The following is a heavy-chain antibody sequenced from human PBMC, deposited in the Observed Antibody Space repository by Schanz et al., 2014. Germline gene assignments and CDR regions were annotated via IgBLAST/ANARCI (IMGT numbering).Heavy chain of an antibody. CDR3: ARDRLECGAECYSVEVFEI. CDR2: IIPSLGLA. J-gene: IGHJ4*02. V-gene: IGHV1-69*04. CDR1: GGTFSSFG. D-gene: IGHD2-21*01. Sequence: QVQLEQSGAEVKKPGSSVKVSCKASGGTFSSFGINWVRQAPGQGLEWMGRIIPSLGLAKYEQKFQEKVTITADTSTTTAYMELSGLRSEDTAVYYCARDRLECGAECYSVEVFEIWGQGTLVIVSS.